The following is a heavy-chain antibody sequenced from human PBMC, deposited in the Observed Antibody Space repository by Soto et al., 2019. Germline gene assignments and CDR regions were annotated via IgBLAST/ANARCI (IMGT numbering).Heavy chain of an antibody. CDR1: GFTFSSYG. CDR2: ISYDGSTT. D-gene: IGHD2-15*01. J-gene: IGHJ4*02. CDR3: AKDTASGGSPLDY. Sequence: GGSLRLSGPASGFTFSSYGMLWVRQAPGKGLKRVAIISYDGSTTYYADSVKGRFTISRDNSKSTVYLQMKNLRPEDTAVYYCAKDTASGGSPLDYWGQGTLVTVSS. V-gene: IGHV3-30*18.